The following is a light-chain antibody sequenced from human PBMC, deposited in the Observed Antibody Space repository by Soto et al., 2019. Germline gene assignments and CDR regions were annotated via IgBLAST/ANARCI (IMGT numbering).Light chain of an antibody. Sequence: EIVLTQSPGTLSLSPGERATRSCRASQSVSSTYLAWYQHKPGQAPRLLIYGASSRATGIPDRFSGSGSGTDFTLTISRLEPEDFAVYYCQQYGSTQSTFGQGTK. V-gene: IGKV3-20*01. CDR2: GAS. J-gene: IGKJ1*01. CDR3: QQYGSTQST. CDR1: QSVSSTY.